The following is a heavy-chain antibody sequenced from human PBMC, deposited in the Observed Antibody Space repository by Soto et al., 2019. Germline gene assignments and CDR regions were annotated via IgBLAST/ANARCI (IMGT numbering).Heavy chain of an antibody. CDR1: GGTFSSYT. CDR3: ARGLCSSNSCSKTNNWFDP. Sequence: QVQLVQSGAEVKKPGSSVKVSCKASGGTFSSYTISWVRQAPGQGLEWMGRIIPILGIANYAQKFQGRVTITADKSTSTAYMELSSLRSEDTAVYYCARGLCSSNSCSKTNNWFDPWGQGTLVTVSS. V-gene: IGHV1-69*02. J-gene: IGHJ5*02. D-gene: IGHD2-2*01. CDR2: IIPILGIA.